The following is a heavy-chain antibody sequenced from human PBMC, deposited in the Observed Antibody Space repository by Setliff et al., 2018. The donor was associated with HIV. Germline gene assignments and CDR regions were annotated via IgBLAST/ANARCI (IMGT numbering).Heavy chain of an antibody. CDR1: GFTFSDYY. J-gene: IGHJ4*02. CDR3: ARSRLRGLYYFDY. Sequence: GGSLRLSCAASGFTFSDYYMSWIRQAPGKGLEWVSYISSSGSTIYYADSVKGRFTISRDNAKNSLYLQMNSLRAEDTAVYYCARSRLRGLYYFDYWGQGTLVTVSS. V-gene: IGHV3-11*04. CDR2: ISSSGSTI. D-gene: IGHD4-17*01.